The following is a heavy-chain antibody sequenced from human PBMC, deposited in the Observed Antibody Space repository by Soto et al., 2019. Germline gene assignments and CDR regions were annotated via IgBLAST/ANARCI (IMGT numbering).Heavy chain of an antibody. CDR1: GFTFSSYA. CDR2: ISTNGGST. V-gene: IGHV3-64D*06. D-gene: IGHD3-22*01. J-gene: IGHJ4*02. CDR3: VKGEYYYDSSGYYPFDY. Sequence: GGSLRLSCSASGFTFSSYAMHWVRQAPGKGLEYVSSISTNGGSTHYADSVKGRFTISRDNSKNTQNLQMRSLRADDTALYFCVKGEYYYDSSGYYPFDYWGQGTLVTVSS.